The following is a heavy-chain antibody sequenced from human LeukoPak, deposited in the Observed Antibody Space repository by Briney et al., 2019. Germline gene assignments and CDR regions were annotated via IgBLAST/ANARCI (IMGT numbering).Heavy chain of an antibody. J-gene: IGHJ4*02. D-gene: IGHD2-2*02. V-gene: IGHV3-30*04. CDR2: ISFDGSNI. Sequence: GGSLRLSCAASGFIFSNYAMHWVRQAPGKGLDWVAVISFDGSNIYYADSVKGRFTLSSDNSKNTLHLQMISLRAEDTAVYYCAKGDQPLLYGGAFDSWGQGTLVTISS. CDR1: GFIFSNYA. CDR3: AKGDQPLLYGGAFDS.